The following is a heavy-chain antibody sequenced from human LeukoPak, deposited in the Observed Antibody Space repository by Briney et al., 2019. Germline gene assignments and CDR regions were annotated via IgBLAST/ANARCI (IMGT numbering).Heavy chain of an antibody. CDR2: IYYSGST. Sequence: PSQTLSLTCTVSGGSISSGSYYWGWIRQPPGKGLEWIGSIYYSGSTYYNPSLKSRVTISVDTSKNQFSLKLSSVTAADTAVYYCARHMDIVVVPAAMDYWGQGTLVTVSS. V-gene: IGHV4-39*01. J-gene: IGHJ4*02. CDR1: GGSISSGSYY. D-gene: IGHD2-2*03. CDR3: ARHMDIVVVPAAMDY.